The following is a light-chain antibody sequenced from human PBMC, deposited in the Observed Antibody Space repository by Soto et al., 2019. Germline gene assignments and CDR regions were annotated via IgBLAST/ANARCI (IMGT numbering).Light chain of an antibody. J-gene: IGKJ1*01. CDR2: AAS. Sequence: DNQLTQSPSSLSAYLGDRVTITCRASLTTSIYLNWYQHKPGKAPRLLIYAASNLQSGVPSRFSGSGSGTDFTLTISSLQPEDCATYHCQQSYTAHPTFGQGTRVESK. CDR3: QQSYTAHPT. CDR1: LTTSIY. V-gene: IGKV1-39*01.